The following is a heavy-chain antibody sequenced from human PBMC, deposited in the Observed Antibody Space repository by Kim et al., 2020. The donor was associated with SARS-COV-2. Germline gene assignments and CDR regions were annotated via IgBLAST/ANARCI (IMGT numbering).Heavy chain of an antibody. CDR2: ISAGGDRI. V-gene: IGHV3-23*01. Sequence: GGSLRLSCAGTGFIFNNYAMTWVRQAPGKGLEWVSAISAGGDRIYYADSVRGRFTISRDNSKNMLYLHITTLSAADTALYYCAKAGQGAGSHHSYYWG. D-gene: IGHD6-19*01. J-gene: IGHJ4*01. CDR1: GFIFNNYA. CDR3: AKAGQGAGSHHSYY.